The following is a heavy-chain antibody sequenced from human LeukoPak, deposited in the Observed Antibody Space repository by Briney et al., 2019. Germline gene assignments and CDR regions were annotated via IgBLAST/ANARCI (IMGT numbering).Heavy chain of an antibody. CDR1: GFTFSSYA. J-gene: IGHJ4*02. D-gene: IGHD3-9*01. V-gene: IGHV3-30*04. CDR3: ASLWATGSFTEY. CDR2: ISCDGNNK. Sequence: GGSLRLSCAASGFTFSSYAMHWVRQAPGKGLEWVAVISCDGNNKIYADSVKGRFTISRDNSKNTLYLQMNSLRAEDTAMYYCASLWATGSFTEYWGQGTLVTVSS.